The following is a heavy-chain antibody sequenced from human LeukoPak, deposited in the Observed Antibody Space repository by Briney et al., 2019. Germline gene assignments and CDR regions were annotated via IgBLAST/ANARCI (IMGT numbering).Heavy chain of an antibody. V-gene: IGHV3-7*01. CDR2: IKQDGSEK. CDR3: ARDRNGDYGFYYYYYMDV. D-gene: IGHD4-17*01. CDR1: GFTFSSYW. J-gene: IGHJ6*03. Sequence: AGGSLRLSCAASGFTFSSYWMSWVRQAPGKGLEWVANIKQDGSEKYYVDSVKGRFTISRDNAKNSLYLQMNSLRAEDTAVYYCARDRNGDYGFYYYYYMDVWGKGTTVTVSS.